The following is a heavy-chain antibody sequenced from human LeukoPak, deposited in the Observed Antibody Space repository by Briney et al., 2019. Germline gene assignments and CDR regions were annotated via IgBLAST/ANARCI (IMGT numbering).Heavy chain of an antibody. V-gene: IGHV3-74*01. CDR2: INSDGSSP. CDR3: ARVGGSGWGYFYYHMDV. CDR1: GFTFNSYL. J-gene: IGHJ6*03. Sequence: GGSLRLSCSASGFTFNSYLRHWVRQAPGKGLVWVLHINSDGSSPTYANSVKGRVTISRDNAKNTLYLQMSSLRAEDTAVYYCARVGGSGWGYFYYHMDVWGKGTAVTVSS. D-gene: IGHD6-25*01.